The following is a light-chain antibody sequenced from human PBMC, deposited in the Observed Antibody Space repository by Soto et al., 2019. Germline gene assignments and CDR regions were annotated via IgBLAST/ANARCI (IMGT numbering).Light chain of an antibody. J-gene: IGKJ1*01. CDR3: GQFVSSPPRT. CDR1: PSVGDTF. V-gene: IGKV3-20*01. CDR2: GVS. Sequence: ELVLTQSPGTLSLSPGEKATLSCRASPSVGDTFLSWYQQKPGLAPRLLIYGVSNRATGIPDRFSGSGSGTDFILTISTLEPEDFALYYCGQFVSSPPRTFGQGTKVDIK.